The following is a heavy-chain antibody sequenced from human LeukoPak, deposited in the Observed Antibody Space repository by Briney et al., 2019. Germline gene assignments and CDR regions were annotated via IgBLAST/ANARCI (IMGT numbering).Heavy chain of an antibody. Sequence: SETLSLXCTVSGGSISSGSYYWSWIRQPAGKGLEWIGRIYTSGSTNYNPSLKSRVTISVDTSKNQFSLKLSSVTAADTAVYYCAGHCSGGSCYPGAGYYMDVWGKGTTVTVPS. J-gene: IGHJ6*03. CDR2: IYTSGST. CDR3: AGHCSGGSCYPGAGYYMDV. CDR1: GGSISSGSYY. D-gene: IGHD2-15*01. V-gene: IGHV4-61*02.